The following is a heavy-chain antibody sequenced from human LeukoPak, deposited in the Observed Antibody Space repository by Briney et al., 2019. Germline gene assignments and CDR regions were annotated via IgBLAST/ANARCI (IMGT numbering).Heavy chain of an antibody. D-gene: IGHD3-3*01. CDR2: INHSGST. CDR3: ARWHLGHDFWSGYYSNWFDP. J-gene: IGHJ5*02. Sequence: SETLSLTCAVYGGSFSGYYWSWIRQPPGKGLEWIGEINHSGSTNYNPSLKSRVTISVDTSKNQFSLKLSSVTAADTAVYYCARWHLGHDFWSGYYSNWFDPWGQGTLVTVSS. CDR1: GGSFSGYY. V-gene: IGHV4-34*01.